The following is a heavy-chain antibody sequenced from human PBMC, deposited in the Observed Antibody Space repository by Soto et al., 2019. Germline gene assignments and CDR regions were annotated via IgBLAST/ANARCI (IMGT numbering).Heavy chain of an antibody. V-gene: IGHV3-30*18. CDR2: ISYDGSNK. J-gene: IGHJ4*02. CDR1: GFTFSSYA. D-gene: IGHD1-26*01. CDR3: AKDRGSGSYFGSDY. Sequence: VQLVESGGGVVQPGRSLRLSCAASGFTFSSYAIHWVRQAPGKGLEWVAVISYDGSNKYYADSVKGRFTISRDNSKNTLDLQMHSRRPEDTAVYYCAKDRGSGSYFGSDYWGQGTLVTVSS.